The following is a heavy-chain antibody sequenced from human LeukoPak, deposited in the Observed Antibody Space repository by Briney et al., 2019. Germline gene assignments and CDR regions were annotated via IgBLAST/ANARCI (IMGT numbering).Heavy chain of an antibody. D-gene: IGHD3-10*01. CDR3: AKASGSPYDFDY. Sequence: WGSLRLSCAASGFTFSNFAMSWVRQAPGKGLECVSLISANGGATYYADSVKGRFTISRDNSKSTLYLQMNSLRADDTAVYYCAKASGSPYDFDYWGQGTLVTVSS. J-gene: IGHJ4*02. CDR2: ISANGGAT. CDR1: GFTFSNFA. V-gene: IGHV3-23*01.